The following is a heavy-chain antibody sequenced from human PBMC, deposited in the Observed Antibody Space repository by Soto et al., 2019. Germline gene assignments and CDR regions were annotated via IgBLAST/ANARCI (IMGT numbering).Heavy chain of an antibody. CDR3: ARVRYGGNLRSYYYYGMDV. CDR1: GYTFTSYA. V-gene: IGHV1-3*01. D-gene: IGHD4-17*01. J-gene: IGHJ6*02. Sequence: ASVKVSCKASGYTFTSYAMHWVRQAPGQRLEWMGWINAGNGNTKYSQKFQGRVTITRDTSASTAYMELSSLRSEDTAGYYCARVRYGGNLRSYYYYGMDVWGQGTTVTVSS. CDR2: INAGNGNT.